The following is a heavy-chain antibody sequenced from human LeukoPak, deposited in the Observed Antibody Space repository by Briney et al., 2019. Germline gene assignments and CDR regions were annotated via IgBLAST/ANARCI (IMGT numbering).Heavy chain of an antibody. Sequence: WASVKVSCKASGYTFTSYGISWVRQAPGQGLEWMGWISSYSGNTNYVQKFQGRVTMAADTSTSTVYMELRSLRSDDTAVYYCARDIATVVHQEWGQGTLVTVSS. D-gene: IGHD2-2*01. V-gene: IGHV1-18*01. J-gene: IGHJ4*02. CDR1: GYTFTSYG. CDR3: ARDIATVVHQE. CDR2: ISSYSGNT.